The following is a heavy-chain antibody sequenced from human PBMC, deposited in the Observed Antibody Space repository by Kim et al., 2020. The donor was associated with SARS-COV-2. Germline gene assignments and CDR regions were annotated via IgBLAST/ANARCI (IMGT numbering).Heavy chain of an antibody. CDR3: ARAPKPGYSSSSPNNWFDP. CDR1: GGSFSGYY. CDR2: INHSGST. D-gene: IGHD6-13*01. V-gene: IGHV4-34*01. Sequence: SETLSLTCAVYGGSFSGYYWSWIRQPPGKGLEWIGEINHSGSTNYNPSLKSRVTISVDTSKNQFSLKLSSVTAADTAVYYCARAPKPGYSSSSPNNWFDPWGQGTLVTVSS. J-gene: IGHJ5*02.